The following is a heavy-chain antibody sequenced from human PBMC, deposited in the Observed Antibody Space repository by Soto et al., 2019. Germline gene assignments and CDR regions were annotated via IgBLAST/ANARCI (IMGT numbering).Heavy chain of an antibody. J-gene: IGHJ4*02. CDR3: AKSRIQGWTKGLYDH. CDR1: GFTFSSYA. Sequence: EVQLLDSGGRLVQPGGSLRLSCAASGFTFSSYAMSWVRQAPGKGLEWVSSISESGDSTSYAESVRGRFTISTDDSKNTLYRQMNSLRAEDTAVYSCAKSRIQGWTKGLYDHWGQGTLVTVSS. D-gene: IGHD5-18*01. V-gene: IGHV3-23*01. CDR2: ISESGDST.